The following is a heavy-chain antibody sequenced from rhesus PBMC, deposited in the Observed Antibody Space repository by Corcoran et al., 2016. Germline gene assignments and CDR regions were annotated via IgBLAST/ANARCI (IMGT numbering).Heavy chain of an antibody. D-gene: IGHD6-19*01. Sequence: QLQLQESGPGLVRASETLSPTCAVSGASISSNWWSWVRQSPGKGLEWIGRISGSNWNTTYNPSLKRRVIISTDTSKNQFSLNLRSVTAADTAVYHCAKGGAEFFDSWGQGVLVTVSS. V-gene: IGHV4-173*01. CDR2: ISGSNWNT. CDR3: AKGGAEFFDS. J-gene: IGHJ4*01. CDR1: GASISSNW.